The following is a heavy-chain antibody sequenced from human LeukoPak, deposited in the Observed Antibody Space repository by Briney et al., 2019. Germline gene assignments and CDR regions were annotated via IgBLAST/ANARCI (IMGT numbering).Heavy chain of an antibody. J-gene: IGHJ4*02. CDR2: IWYDGSYK. Sequence: SGGSLRLSCAASGFTFSNYGMHWVRQAPGKGLDWVAVIWYDGSYKYYADSVKGRFTISRDNSKNTLYLQVNSLRAEDTAVYYCAKVVQYTASTGTGLDYWGQGTLVTVSS. CDR1: GFTFSNYG. D-gene: IGHD6-13*01. V-gene: IGHV3-33*06. CDR3: AKVVQYTASTGTGLDY.